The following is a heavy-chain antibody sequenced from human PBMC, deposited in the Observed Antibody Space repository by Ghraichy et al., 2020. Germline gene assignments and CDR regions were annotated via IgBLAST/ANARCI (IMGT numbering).Heavy chain of an antibody. V-gene: IGHV3-7*03. J-gene: IGHJ4*02. CDR3: VGGGDLDY. Sequence: GSLRLSCAASGFTFSPYWMTWVRLAPGKGLEWVANIKGDGSEKYYVDSVRGRFTISRDNAKNSVFLQMDTLRAEDTALYYCVGGGDLDYWGQGTLVTVSS. CDR1: GFTFSPYW. CDR2: IKGDGSEK. D-gene: IGHD2-21*02.